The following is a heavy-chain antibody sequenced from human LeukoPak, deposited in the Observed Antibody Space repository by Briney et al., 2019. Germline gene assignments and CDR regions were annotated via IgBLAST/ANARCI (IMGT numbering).Heavy chain of an antibody. CDR2: IRYDGSNK. CDR1: GFTFSSYG. Sequence: GGSLRLSCAASGFTFSSYGMHWVRQAPGKGLEWVAFIRYDGSNKYYADSVKGRFTISRDNSKNTLYLQMNSPRAEDTAVYYCAREGRWDSSGYHDAFDIWGQGTMVTVSS. CDR3: AREGRWDSSGYHDAFDI. V-gene: IGHV3-30*02. D-gene: IGHD3-22*01. J-gene: IGHJ3*02.